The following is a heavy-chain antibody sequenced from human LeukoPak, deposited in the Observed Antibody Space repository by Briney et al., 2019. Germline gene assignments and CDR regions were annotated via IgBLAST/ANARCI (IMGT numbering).Heavy chain of an antibody. CDR2: INSDGSST. V-gene: IGHV3-74*01. J-gene: IGHJ4*02. CDR1: GFTFSSYW. CDR3: ARDTPDYGDYLPFDY. Sequence: GVSLRLSCAASGFTFSSYWMHWVRQAPGKGLVWVSRINSDGSSTSYADSVKGRFTISRDNAKNTLYLQMNSLRAEDTAVYYCARDTPDYGDYLPFDYWGQGTLVTVSS. D-gene: IGHD4-17*01.